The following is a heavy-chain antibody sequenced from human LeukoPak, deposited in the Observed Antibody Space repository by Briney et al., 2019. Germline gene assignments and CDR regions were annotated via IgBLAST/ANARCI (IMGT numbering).Heavy chain of an antibody. CDR1: GYRFTSYW. D-gene: IGHD6-6*01. CDR3: ARRSAARLNWFDP. V-gene: IGHV5-51*01. J-gene: IGHJ5*02. Sequence: GESLKISCKGSGYRFTSYWIGWVRQMPGKGLEWMGIIYPGDSETIYSPPFQGQVTMSADKSISTAYLQWSSLKASDTAMYYCARRSAARLNWFDPWGQGTLVTVSS. CDR2: IYPGDSET.